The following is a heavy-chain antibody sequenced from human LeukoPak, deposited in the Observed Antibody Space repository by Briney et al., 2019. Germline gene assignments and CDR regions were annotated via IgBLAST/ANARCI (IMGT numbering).Heavy chain of an antibody. CDR1: GFRFSDYW. Sequence: GGSLRLSCAASGFRFSDYWMNWVRQAPGKGLEWVAVISFDESHEYYADSVKGRFTISRDNSGNTVYLQMDSLRAEDTAVYYCARAAGVRNWFDPWGQGTLVTVSS. V-gene: IGHV3-30*14. CDR3: ARAAGVRNWFDP. CDR2: ISFDESHE. J-gene: IGHJ5*02.